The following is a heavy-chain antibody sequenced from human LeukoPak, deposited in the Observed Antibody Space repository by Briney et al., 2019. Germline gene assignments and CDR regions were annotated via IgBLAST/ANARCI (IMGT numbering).Heavy chain of an antibody. D-gene: IGHD1-26*01. V-gene: IGHV3-48*03. J-gene: IGHJ3*02. Sequence: GGSLTPSCEDSGFTFRSYEMNWVRQAPGKGLEWIAYLSSSGSAFSYADSVKGRFTISRDNAKNSLYLQMSSLRAEDTALYYCARDSHSCRGCAFDIWGQGTMVSVSS. CDR3: ARDSHSCRGCAFDI. CDR1: GFTFRSYE. CDR2: LSSSGSAF.